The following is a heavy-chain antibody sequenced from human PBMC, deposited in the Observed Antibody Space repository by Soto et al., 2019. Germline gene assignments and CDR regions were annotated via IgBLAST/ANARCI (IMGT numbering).Heavy chain of an antibody. D-gene: IGHD2-15*01. CDR3: ARGSIGYCSGGSCYSRYYYYMDV. J-gene: IGHJ6*03. CDR1: GGSFSGYY. CDR2: INHSGST. Sequence: QVQLQQWGAGLLKPSETLSLTCAVYGGSFSGYYWSWIRQPPGKGLEWIGEINHSGSTNYNPSLKSRVVISVDTSKNQCSLKLSSVTAADTAVYYCARGSIGYCSGGSCYSRYYYYMDVWGKGTTVTVSS. V-gene: IGHV4-34*01.